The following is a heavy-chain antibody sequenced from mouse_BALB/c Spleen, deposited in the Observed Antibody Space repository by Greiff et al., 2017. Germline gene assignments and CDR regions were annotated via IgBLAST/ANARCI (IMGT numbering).Heavy chain of an antibody. V-gene: IGHV1S29*02. CDR2: IYPYNGGT. D-gene: IGHD2-3*01. CDR3: ARPGDGYYDYFDY. J-gene: IGHJ2*01. Sequence: VQLQQSGPELVKPGASVKISCKASGYTFTDYNMHWVKQSHGKSLEWIGYIYPYNGGTGYNQKFKSKATLTVDNSSSTAYMELRSLTSEDSAVYYCARPGDGYYDYFDYWGQGTTLTVSS. CDR1: GYTFTDYN.